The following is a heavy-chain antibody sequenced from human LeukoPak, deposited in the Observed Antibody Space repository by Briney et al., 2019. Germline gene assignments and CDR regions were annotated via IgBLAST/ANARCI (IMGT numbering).Heavy chain of an antibody. CDR2: INSDGSST. J-gene: IGHJ4*02. CDR1: GFTFSSYW. V-gene: IGHV3-74*01. D-gene: IGHD1-14*01. Sequence: GRSLRLSCAASGFTFSSYWVHWVRQAPGKGLVWVSRINSDGSSTSYADSVKGRFTISRDNAKNTLYLQMNSLRAEDTAVYYCARGKEYRPVSGYWGQGTLVTVSS. CDR3: ARGKEYRPVSGY.